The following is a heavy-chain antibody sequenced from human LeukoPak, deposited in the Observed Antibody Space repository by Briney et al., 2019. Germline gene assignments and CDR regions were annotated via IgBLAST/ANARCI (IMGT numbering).Heavy chain of an antibody. D-gene: IGHD5-18*01. J-gene: IGHJ4*02. CDR3: AGGYSYGSYYFDY. V-gene: IGHV4-59*12. CDR1: GGSISSYY. Sequence: SETLSLTCTVSGGSISSYYWSWIRQPPGKGLEWIGYIYYSGSTNYNPSLKSRVTISVDTSKNQFSLKLSSVTAADTAVYYCAGGYSYGSYYFDYWGQGTLVTVSS. CDR2: IYYSGST.